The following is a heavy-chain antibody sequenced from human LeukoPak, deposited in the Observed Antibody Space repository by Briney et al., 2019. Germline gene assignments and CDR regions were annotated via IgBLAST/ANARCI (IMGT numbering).Heavy chain of an antibody. D-gene: IGHD2-2*01. J-gene: IGHJ3*02. Sequence: GGSLRLSCAASGFTFSTFAMIWVRQPPGKGLEGVSSIFPSGGEIHYADSVRGRFTISRDNSKNTLYLQMNSLRAEDTAVYYCAKVLVVPAAMPAFDIWGQGTMVTVSS. V-gene: IGHV3-23*01. CDR1: GFTFSTFA. CDR2: IFPSGGEI. CDR3: AKVLVVPAAMPAFDI.